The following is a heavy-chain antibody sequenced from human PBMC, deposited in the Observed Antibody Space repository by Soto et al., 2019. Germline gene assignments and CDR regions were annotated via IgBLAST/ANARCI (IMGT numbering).Heavy chain of an antibody. CDR3: AHRLAAAGQGFDY. Sequence: QITLKESGPPLVKPTQTLTLTCTFSGFSLSTSGVGVGWIRQPPGKALEWLALIYWDDDKRYSPSLKSRLTXTXDXXKHHVVRTMTTRDPADTATYYCAHRLAAAGQGFDYWGPGTLVTVSS. CDR1: GFSLSTSGVG. V-gene: IGHV2-5*02. J-gene: IGHJ4*02. D-gene: IGHD6-13*01. CDR2: IYWDDDK.